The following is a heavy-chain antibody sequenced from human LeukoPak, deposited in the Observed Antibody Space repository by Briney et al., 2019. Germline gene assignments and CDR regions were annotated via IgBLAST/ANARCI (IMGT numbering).Heavy chain of an antibody. V-gene: IGHV5-51*01. CDR3: ARHPTGFPNWFDP. CDR1: GYSFTSYW. CDR2: IYPGDSVT. Sequence: GESLKISCKGSGYSFTSYWIGWVRQMPGKGLEWMGIIYPGDSVTRYSPSFQGQVTISADKSITTAYLQWSSLKASDTALYYCARHPTGFPNWFDPWGQGTLVTVSS. D-gene: IGHD1-14*01. J-gene: IGHJ5*02.